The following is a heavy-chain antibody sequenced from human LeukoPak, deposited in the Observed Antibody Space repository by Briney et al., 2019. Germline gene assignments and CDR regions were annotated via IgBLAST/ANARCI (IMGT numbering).Heavy chain of an antibody. CDR2: INHSGST. V-gene: IGHV4-34*01. Sequence: SEALSLTCAVYGGSFSGYYWSWIRQPPGKGLEWIGEINHSGSTNYNPSLKSRVTISVDTSKNQFSLKLSSVTAADTAVYYCARSSSSSGSSLDFDYWGQGTLVTVSS. D-gene: IGHD3-22*01. CDR1: GGSFSGYY. J-gene: IGHJ4*02. CDR3: ARSSSSSGSSLDFDY.